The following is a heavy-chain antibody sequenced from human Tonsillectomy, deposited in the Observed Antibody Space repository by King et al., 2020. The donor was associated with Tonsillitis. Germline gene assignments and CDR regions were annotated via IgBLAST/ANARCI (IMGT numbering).Heavy chain of an antibody. J-gene: IGHJ4*02. D-gene: IGHD3-22*01. Sequence: VQLQESGPGLVKPSETLSLTCAVSAYSISSGYYWGWIRQPPGKGLEWIASIYHSGSTYYNPSLKSRVTISGDTSKNQFSLKLSSVTAADTAMYYCPRMPYHYNSPGDREYNFDYWGRGPLVNVSS. CDR3: PRMPYHYNSPGDREYNFDY. CDR1: AYSISSGYY. V-gene: IGHV4-38-2*01. CDR2: IYHSGST.